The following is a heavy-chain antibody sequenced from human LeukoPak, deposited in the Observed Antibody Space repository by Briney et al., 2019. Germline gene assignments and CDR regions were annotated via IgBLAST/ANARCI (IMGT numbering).Heavy chain of an antibody. CDR1: GYTFTGYY. J-gene: IGHJ3*02. CDR3: ARGGDILTGYSAFDI. Sequence: ASVKVSCKASGYTFTGYYMHWVRQAPGQGLEWMGWISAYNGNTNYAQKLQGRVTMTTDTSTSTAYMELRSLRSDDTAVYYCARGGDILTGYSAFDIWGQGTMVTVSS. D-gene: IGHD3-9*01. CDR2: ISAYNGNT. V-gene: IGHV1-18*04.